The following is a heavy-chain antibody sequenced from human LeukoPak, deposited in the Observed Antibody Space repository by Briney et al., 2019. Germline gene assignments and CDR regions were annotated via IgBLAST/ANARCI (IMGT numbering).Heavy chain of an antibody. CDR3: ARDHQYDFDY. Sequence: ASVKVSCKASGYTFTGYYMHWVRQAPGQGLEWMGWIGAYNGNTNYAQKLQGRVTMTTDTSTSTAYMELRSLTSDDTAVYFCARDHQYDFDYWGQGTLVTVSS. V-gene: IGHV1-18*04. D-gene: IGHD2-2*01. J-gene: IGHJ4*02. CDR2: IGAYNGNT. CDR1: GYTFTGYY.